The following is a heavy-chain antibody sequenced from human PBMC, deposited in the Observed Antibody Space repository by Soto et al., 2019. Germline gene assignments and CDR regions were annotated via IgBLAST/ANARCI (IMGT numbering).Heavy chain of an antibody. D-gene: IGHD6-13*01. CDR3: ARGPAYSSSWYGNWFDP. CDR1: GYTFTSYY. Sequence: ASVKVSCTASGYTFTSYYMHWVRQAPGQGLEWMGIINPSGGSTYYNPSLKSRVTISVDTSKNQFSLKLSSVTAADTAVYYCARGPAYSSSWYGNWFDPWGQGTLVTVSS. J-gene: IGHJ5*02. CDR2: INPSGGST. V-gene: IGHV1-46*01.